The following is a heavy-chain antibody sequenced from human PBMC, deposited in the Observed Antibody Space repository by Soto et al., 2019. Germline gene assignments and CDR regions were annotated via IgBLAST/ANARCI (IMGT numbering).Heavy chain of an antibody. CDR2: IYYSGST. CDR3: ARRNDFWSGNFDY. J-gene: IGHJ4*02. V-gene: IGHV4-39*01. D-gene: IGHD3-3*01. Sequence: PSETLSLTCTVAGGSISSSSYYWGWIRQPPGKGLEWIGSIYYSGSTYYNPSLKSRVTISVDTSKNQFSLKLSSVTAADTAVYYCARRNDFWSGNFDYWGQGTLVTVSS. CDR1: GGSISSSSYY.